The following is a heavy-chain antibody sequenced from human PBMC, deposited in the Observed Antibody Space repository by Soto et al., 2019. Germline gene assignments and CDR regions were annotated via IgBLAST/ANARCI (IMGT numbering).Heavy chain of an antibody. D-gene: IGHD3-16*01. CDR1: GYTFTTYG. CDR3: ARDPYLGDHQY. J-gene: IGHJ4*02. V-gene: IGHV1-18*01. CDR2: ISAYSGKT. Sequence: QVQLVQSGGEVKKPGASVKVSCKTSGYTFTTYGISWVRQAPGQGLEWVGWISAYSGKTHYAQKFQDKVTMTTDTSPNTAYLELRSLRSDDTAGYYCARDPYLGDHQYWGQGTLVTVSS.